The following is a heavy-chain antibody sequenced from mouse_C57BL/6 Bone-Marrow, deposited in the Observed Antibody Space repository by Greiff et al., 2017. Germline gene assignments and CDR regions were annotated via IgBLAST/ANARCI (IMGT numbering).Heavy chain of an antibody. V-gene: IGHV1-55*01. D-gene: IGHD2-5*01. CDR1: GYTFTSYW. CDR3: APYYSNPFDY. J-gene: IGHJ2*01. CDR2: IYPGSGST. Sequence: QVQLKQPGAELVKPGASVKMSCKASGYTFTSYWITWVNQRPGQGLEWIGDIYPGSGSTNYNEKFKSKATLTVDTSSSTAYMQLSSLTSEDSAVYYCAPYYSNPFDYWGQGTTLTVSS.